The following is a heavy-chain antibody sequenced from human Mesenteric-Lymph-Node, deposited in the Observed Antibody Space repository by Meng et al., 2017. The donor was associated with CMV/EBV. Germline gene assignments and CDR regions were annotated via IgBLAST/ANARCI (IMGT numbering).Heavy chain of an antibody. CDR3: ARMTLGYCSGGSCAERGWFDP. V-gene: IGHV4-39*07. Sequence: YWGWIRQSPGKGLEWIGSIYYSGSTYYNPSLKSRVTISVDTSKNQLSLKLSSVTAADTAVYYCARMTLGYCSGGSCAERGWFDPWGQGTLVTVSS. CDR2: IYYSGST. D-gene: IGHD2-15*01. CDR1: Y. J-gene: IGHJ5*02.